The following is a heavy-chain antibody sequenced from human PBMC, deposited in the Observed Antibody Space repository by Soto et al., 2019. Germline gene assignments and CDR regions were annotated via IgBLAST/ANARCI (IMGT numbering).Heavy chain of an antibody. V-gene: IGHV4-39*01. Sequence: TSETVSPTCTVSCASISSSSYYWGWIRQAPGKGLELIGSIYYSGSTYYNPSIKSRVTISVDTSKNKFSLTLSSVTAADTAVYYRARSFYDFWSGYNWFAAWAQGTLVTVSS. CDR2: IYYSGST. J-gene: IGHJ5*02. D-gene: IGHD3-3*01. CDR1: CASISSSSYY. CDR3: ARSFYDFWSGYNWFAA.